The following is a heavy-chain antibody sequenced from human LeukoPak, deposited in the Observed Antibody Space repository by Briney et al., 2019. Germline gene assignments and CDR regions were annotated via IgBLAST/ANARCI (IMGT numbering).Heavy chain of an antibody. Sequence: ASVKVSCKASGYTFTSFDINWVRQATGQGLEWMGWMNYNSGNTGYAQKFQGRVIMTRNISISTAYMELSSLRSEDSAVYYCARSGAYCGGDCYWALDYWGQGTLVTVSS. V-gene: IGHV1-8*01. D-gene: IGHD2-21*01. CDR3: ARSGAYCGGDCYWALDY. J-gene: IGHJ4*02. CDR1: GYTFTSFD. CDR2: MNYNSGNT.